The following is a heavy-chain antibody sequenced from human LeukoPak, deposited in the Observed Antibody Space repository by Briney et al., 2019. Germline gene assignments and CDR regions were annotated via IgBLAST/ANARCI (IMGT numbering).Heavy chain of an antibody. Sequence: ASVKVSCKASGYTFTGYYMHWVRQAPGHGLEWMGWINPNSGGTNYAQKFQGRVTMTRDTSISTAYLALSRLRSDDTAVYYCARDLNIFGVVPYYFDYWGQGTLVTGSS. CDR3: ARDLNIFGVVPYYFDY. CDR2: INPNSGGT. D-gene: IGHD3-3*02. J-gene: IGHJ4*02. V-gene: IGHV1-2*02. CDR1: GYTFTGYY.